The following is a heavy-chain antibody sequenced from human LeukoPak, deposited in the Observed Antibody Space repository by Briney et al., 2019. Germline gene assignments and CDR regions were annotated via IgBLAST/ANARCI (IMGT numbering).Heavy chain of an antibody. CDR1: GASISSHY. J-gene: IGHJ4*02. D-gene: IGHD4-17*01. CDR2: IHYSGST. CDR3: ASLQYGDYVSI. Sequence: PSETLSLTCSVSGASISSHYWSWIRQPPGKGLEWIGYIHYSGSTNCNPSLKSRVTISLDTSKNQFSLKLTSVTAADTAVYYCASLQYGDYVSIWGQGTLVTVSS. V-gene: IGHV4-59*08.